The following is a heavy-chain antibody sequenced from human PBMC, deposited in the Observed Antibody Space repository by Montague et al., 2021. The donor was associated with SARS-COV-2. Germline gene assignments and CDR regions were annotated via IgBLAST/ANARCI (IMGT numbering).Heavy chain of an antibody. CDR1: GGSISSYY. CDR2: IYYTGST. D-gene: IGHD5-12*01. J-gene: IGHJ6*02. V-gene: IGHV4-59*01. Sequence: SETLSLTCTVSGGSISSYYWSWIRQSPVKGLEWIGYIYYTGSTNYNPSLKSRVTMSVDTSKNQFSLKLSSVTAADTAVSYCARGGATGYGMDVWGQGTTVTVSS. CDR3: ARGGATGYGMDV.